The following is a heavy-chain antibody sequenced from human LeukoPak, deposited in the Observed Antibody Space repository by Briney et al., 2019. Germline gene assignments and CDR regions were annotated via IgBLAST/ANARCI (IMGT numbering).Heavy chain of an antibody. CDR1: GFTFSSYA. V-gene: IGHV3-30*04. J-gene: IGHJ4*02. CDR3: AKEVGYCSSTSCSGLDY. D-gene: IGHD2-2*01. CDR2: ISYDGSNK. Sequence: GGSLRLSCAASGFTFSSYAMHWVRQAPGKGLEWVAVISYDGSNKYYADSVKGRFTISRDNSKNTLYLQMNSLRAEDTAVYYCAKEVGYCSSTSCSGLDYWGQGTLVTVSS.